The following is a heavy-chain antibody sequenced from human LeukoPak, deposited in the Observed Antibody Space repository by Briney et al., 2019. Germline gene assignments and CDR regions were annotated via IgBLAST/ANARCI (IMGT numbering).Heavy chain of an antibody. V-gene: IGHV4-59*12. CDR1: GGSISSYY. CDR3: ARDREYSSSGLVWFDP. D-gene: IGHD6-6*01. J-gene: IGHJ5*02. CDR2: IYYRGST. Sequence: SETLSLTCTVSGGSISSYYWSWIRQPPGKGLEWIGYIYYRGSTNYNPSLKSRVTISVETSKNQFSLKLTSVTAADTAVYYCARDREYSSSGLVWFDPWGHGILVTVSS.